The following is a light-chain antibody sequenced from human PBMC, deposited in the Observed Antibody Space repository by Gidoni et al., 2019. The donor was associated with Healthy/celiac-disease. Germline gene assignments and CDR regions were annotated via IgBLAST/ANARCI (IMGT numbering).Light chain of an antibody. J-gene: IGKJ4*01. Sequence: EIVFTQSPATLSLSPGERATLSCRASQSVSSYLAWYQQKPGQAPRLLIYDASNRATGIPARFSGSGSGTEFNLTMSSLEREDFAVYYCQQSSNWPLPFGGXTKVEIK. CDR3: QQSSNWPLP. V-gene: IGKV3-11*01. CDR1: QSVSSY. CDR2: DAS.